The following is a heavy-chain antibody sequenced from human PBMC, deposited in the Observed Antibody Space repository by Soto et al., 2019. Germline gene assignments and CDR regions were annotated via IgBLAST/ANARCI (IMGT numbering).Heavy chain of an antibody. J-gene: IGHJ4*02. CDR3: ARDSTGADVLDY. Sequence: QVQLVQSGAEVKKSGASVKVSCKASGYTFTGYYMHWVRQAPGQGLEWMGWINPNTGGTNYAQKFQGWVTMARDTSISTAYMELSRLRSDDTAVYYCARDSTGADVLDYWGQGTLVTVSS. D-gene: IGHD1-1*01. V-gene: IGHV1-2*04. CDR1: GYTFTGYY. CDR2: INPNTGGT.